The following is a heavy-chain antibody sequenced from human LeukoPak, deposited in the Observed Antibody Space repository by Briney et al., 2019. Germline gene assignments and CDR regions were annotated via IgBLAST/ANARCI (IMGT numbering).Heavy chain of an antibody. V-gene: IGHV3-53*01. CDR1: GFTFSSYS. CDR2: IYSGGST. Sequence: GGSLRLSCAASGFTFSSYSMNWVRQAPGKGLEWVSVIYSGGSTYYADSVKGRFTISRDNSKNTLYLQMNSLRAEDTAVYYCARVLGYCSGGSCFLFYFDYWGQGTLVTVSS. D-gene: IGHD2-15*01. CDR3: ARVLGYCSGGSCFLFYFDY. J-gene: IGHJ4*02.